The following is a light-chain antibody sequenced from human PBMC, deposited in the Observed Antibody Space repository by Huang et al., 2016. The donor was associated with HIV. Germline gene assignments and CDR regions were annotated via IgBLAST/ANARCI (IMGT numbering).Light chain of an antibody. J-gene: IGKJ1*01. V-gene: IGKV4-1*01. CDR3: QQYYSSLWT. CDR1: QRLLYSSTSKNY. Sequence: DIVMTQSPDSLTVSLGERASIHCKSSQRLLYSSTSKNYVSWSQQKLGQLPKLLIYWAAARDAGVHDRSSGIGAGKNFTLTNSSLQAEDVAIYYCQQYYSSLWTFGQGTKVEIK. CDR2: WAA.